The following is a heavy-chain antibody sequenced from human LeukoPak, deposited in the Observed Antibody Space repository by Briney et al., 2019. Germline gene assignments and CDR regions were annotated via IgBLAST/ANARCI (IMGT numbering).Heavy chain of an antibody. CDR2: YEAERAEI. Sequence: ASVKVSCKVSGYTLTELSMHWVRQAPGKGLEWMGGYEAERAEIIYAPKLQGRVTMTEDTSTETAYMELSSLSAEDTAVHYCAVGTFYYLTAVFWGQGTLVTVSS. J-gene: IGHJ4*02. CDR1: GYTLTELS. CDR3: AVGTFYYLTAVF. D-gene: IGHD3-10*01. V-gene: IGHV1-24*01.